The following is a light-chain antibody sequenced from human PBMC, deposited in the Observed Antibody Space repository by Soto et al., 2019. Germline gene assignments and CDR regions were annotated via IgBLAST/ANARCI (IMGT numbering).Light chain of an antibody. Sequence: DVVMTQSPLSLPVTLGQPASISCRSSQSLVSSDGNTYLNWFQQRPGQSPRRLIYKVSNRDSGVPDRFSGSGSGTDFTLKISGVEAEDVGVYYCMQGTHWPPYTFGQGTKLEI. CDR1: QSLVSSDGNTY. CDR2: KVS. V-gene: IGKV2-30*01. J-gene: IGKJ2*01. CDR3: MQGTHWPPYT.